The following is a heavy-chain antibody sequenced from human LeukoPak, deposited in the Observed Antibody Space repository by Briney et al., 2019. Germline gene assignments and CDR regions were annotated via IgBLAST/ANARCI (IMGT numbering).Heavy chain of an antibody. V-gene: IGHV3-23*01. CDR2: ISPDGIYI. J-gene: IGHJ4*02. Sequence: GGSLRLSCAASGFTFSNYAMSWVRQTPGTGLEWLSAISPDGIYIYYADSVKGRFTTSRDNSKNALYLQMNSLRAEDAAVYFCASQRHHRVAVAGSFDYWGQGTLVSVSP. D-gene: IGHD6-19*01. CDR1: GFTFSNYA. CDR3: ASQRHHRVAVAGSFDY.